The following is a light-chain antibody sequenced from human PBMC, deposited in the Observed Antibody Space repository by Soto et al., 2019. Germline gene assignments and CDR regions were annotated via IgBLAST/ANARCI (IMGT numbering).Light chain of an antibody. V-gene: IGKV3-11*01. CDR3: QQRSNWPT. J-gene: IGKJ5*01. CDR1: QSVSSY. CDR2: DAS. Sequence: EIVLTQSPATLSLSPGERATLSCRARQSVSSYLAWYQQKPGQAPRPLTYDASNRATGITARFSGSGSGTDFTLTISSLEPEDFAVYSCQQRSNWPTFGQGTRLE.